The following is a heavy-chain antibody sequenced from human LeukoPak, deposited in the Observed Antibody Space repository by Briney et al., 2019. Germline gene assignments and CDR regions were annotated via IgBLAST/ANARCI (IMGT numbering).Heavy chain of an antibody. CDR3: ARGQAYYDFWSGHSSPDY. J-gene: IGHJ4*02. Sequence: PSETLSLTCAVCGGSFSGYYWSWIRQPPGKGLEWIGEINHSGSTNYNPSLKSRVTISVDTSKNQFSLKLSSVTAADTAVYYCARGQAYYDFWSGHSSPDYWGQGTLVTVSS. CDR2: INHSGST. CDR1: GGSFSGYY. V-gene: IGHV4-34*01. D-gene: IGHD3-3*01.